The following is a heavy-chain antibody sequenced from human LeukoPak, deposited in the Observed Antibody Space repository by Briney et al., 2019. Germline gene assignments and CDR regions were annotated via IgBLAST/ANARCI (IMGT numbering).Heavy chain of an antibody. CDR3: ASDGDYDLFSEYFQH. CDR1: GGSFSGYY. Sequence: KASETLSLTCAVYGGSFSGYYWSWIRQPPGKGLEWIGEINHSGSTNHNPSLKSRVTISVDTSKNQFSLKLSSVTAADTAVYYCASDGDYDLFSEYFQHWGQGTLVTVSS. CDR2: INHSGST. V-gene: IGHV4-34*01. J-gene: IGHJ1*01. D-gene: IGHD4-17*01.